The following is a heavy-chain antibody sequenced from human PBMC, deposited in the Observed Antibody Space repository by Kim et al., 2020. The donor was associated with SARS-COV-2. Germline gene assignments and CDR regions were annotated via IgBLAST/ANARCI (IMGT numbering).Heavy chain of an antibody. V-gene: IGHV3-30*18. Sequence: GGSLRLSCAASGFTFSSYGMHWVRQAPGKGLEWVAVISYDGSNKYYADSVKGRFTISRDNSKNTLYLQMNSLRAEDTAVYYCANRKWELFGLRENWGQGTLVTVSS. CDR2: ISYDGSNK. J-gene: IGHJ4*02. CDR3: ANRKWELFGLREN. D-gene: IGHD1-26*01. CDR1: GFTFSSYG.